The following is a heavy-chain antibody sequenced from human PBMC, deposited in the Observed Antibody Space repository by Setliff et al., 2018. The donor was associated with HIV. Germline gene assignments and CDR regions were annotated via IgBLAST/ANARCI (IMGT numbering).Heavy chain of an antibody. CDR3: ARDGEWGYHRPRDLDI. J-gene: IGHJ3*02. V-gene: IGHV1-69*13. CDR2: IIPIFGTT. D-gene: IGHD2-2*01. CDR1: GGTFSSYP. Sequence: VKVSCKASGGTFSSYPISWVRQAPGQGLEWMGGIIPIFGTTHYAQKFQGRVAVTADESTSTAYMQLSSLRSDDTAVYYCARDGEWGYHRPRDLDIWGQGTMVTVSS.